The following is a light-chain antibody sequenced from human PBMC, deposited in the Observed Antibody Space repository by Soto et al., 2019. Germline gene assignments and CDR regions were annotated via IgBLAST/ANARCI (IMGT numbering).Light chain of an antibody. J-gene: IGLJ1*01. V-gene: IGLV2-14*01. Sequence: QSVLTQPASVSGSPGQSITISCTGTSSDVGGYNYVSWYQQHPGKAPKLMIYEVSNRPSGVSNRFSGSKSGNTASLTISGLQAEDEADYYCSSYTSSSTLAFGTGTKGTVL. CDR3: SSYTSSSTLA. CDR1: SSDVGGYNY. CDR2: EVS.